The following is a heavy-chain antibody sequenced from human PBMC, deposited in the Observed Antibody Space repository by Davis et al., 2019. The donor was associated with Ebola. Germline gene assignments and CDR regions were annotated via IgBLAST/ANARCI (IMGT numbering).Heavy chain of an antibody. D-gene: IGHD4-17*01. CDR2: IYYSGST. Sequence: SETLSLTCTVSGGSISSSSYYWGWIRQPPGKGLEWIGSIYYSGSTYYNPSLKSRVTISVDTSKNQFSLKLSSVTAADTAVYYCATFYGDYLNWFDPWGQGTLVTVSS. V-gene: IGHV4-39*01. CDR3: ATFYGDYLNWFDP. CDR1: GGSISSSSYY. J-gene: IGHJ5*02.